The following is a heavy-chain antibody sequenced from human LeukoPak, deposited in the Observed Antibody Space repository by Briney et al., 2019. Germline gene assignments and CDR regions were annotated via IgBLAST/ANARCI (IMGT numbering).Heavy chain of an antibody. CDR3: ARDWDTASGDAFDI. CDR2: IYYSGST. CDR1: GGSISSYY. Sequence: PSETLSLTCTVSGGSISSYYWSWIRQPPGKGLEWIGYIYYSGSTNYNPSLKSRVTMSVDTSKNQFSLKLSSVTAADTAVYYCARDWDTASGDAFDIWGQGTMVTVSS. V-gene: IGHV4-59*01. D-gene: IGHD5-18*01. J-gene: IGHJ3*02.